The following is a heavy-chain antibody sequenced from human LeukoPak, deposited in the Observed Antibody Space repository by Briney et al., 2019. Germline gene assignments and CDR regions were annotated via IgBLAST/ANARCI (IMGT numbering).Heavy chain of an antibody. Sequence: SETLSLTCTVSGGSISSYHWSWIRQPPGKGLEWIGYIYYGGRTNYNPSLKSRVTISVDTSKNQFSLKVTSVTAADTAVYYCARHSLKLVDPEFDYWGQGTLVTVSS. CDR3: ARHSLKLVDPEFDY. CDR1: GGSISSYH. V-gene: IGHV4-59*08. CDR2: IYYGGRT. D-gene: IGHD1-14*01. J-gene: IGHJ4*02.